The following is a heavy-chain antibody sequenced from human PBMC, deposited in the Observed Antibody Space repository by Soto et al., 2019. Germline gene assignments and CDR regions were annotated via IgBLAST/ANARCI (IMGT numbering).Heavy chain of an antibody. CDR1: GFTFSGSA. D-gene: IGHD1-7*01. Sequence: VQLVESGGGLVQPGGSLKLSCAASGFTFSGSAMHWVRQASGQGLEWVGRMRSKANSYAKAYAASVKGRFTISRDDSTTSAYLQTNSLKTEGTAVYYFTRSVSGTTAHCDYWGPGTLVTVSS. CDR3: TRSVSGTTAHCDY. V-gene: IGHV3-73*02. CDR2: MRSKANSYAK. J-gene: IGHJ4*02.